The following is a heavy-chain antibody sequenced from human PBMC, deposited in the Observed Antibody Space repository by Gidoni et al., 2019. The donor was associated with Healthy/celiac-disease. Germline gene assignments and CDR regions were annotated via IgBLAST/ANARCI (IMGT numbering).Heavy chain of an antibody. CDR2: INAGNGNT. CDR1: GYTFTSYA. Sequence: QVQLVQSGAEVKKPGASVKVSCQASGYTFTSYAMHWVRQAPGQRLEWMGWINAGNGNTKYSQKFQGRVTITRDTSASTAYMELSSLRSEDTAVYYCARATYYYYYMDVWGKGTTVTVSS. CDR3: ARATYYYYYMDV. J-gene: IGHJ6*03. V-gene: IGHV1-3*01.